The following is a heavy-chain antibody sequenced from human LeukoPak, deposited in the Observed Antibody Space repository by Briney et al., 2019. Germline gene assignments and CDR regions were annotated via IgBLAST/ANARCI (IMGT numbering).Heavy chain of an antibody. Sequence: PSETLSLTCAVSGGSLNGYYWGWIRQPPGKGLECIGYIHSSEGTAHNASLKSRLTISLDTSKNHFSLTLSSVTAADTAVYYCARHVYGEGVVVWGEGTTVTVSS. CDR3: ARHVYGEGVVV. D-gene: IGHD4-17*01. CDR2: IHSSEGT. J-gene: IGHJ6*04. CDR1: GGSLNGYY. V-gene: IGHV4-59*08.